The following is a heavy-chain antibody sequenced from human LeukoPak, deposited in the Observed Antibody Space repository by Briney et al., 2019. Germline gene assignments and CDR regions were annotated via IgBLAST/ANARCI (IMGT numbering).Heavy chain of an antibody. Sequence: PGGSLRLSCAASGFTFDDYGMSWVRQAPGKGPEWVSGINWNGAGTGYADSVKGRLTISRDNAKNSQYLQMNSLRAEDTALYYCARDCSYGAFDYWGQGALVTVSS. V-gene: IGHV3-20*04. CDR2: INWNGAGT. CDR3: ARDCSYGAFDY. J-gene: IGHJ4*02. D-gene: IGHD5-18*01. CDR1: GFTFDDYG.